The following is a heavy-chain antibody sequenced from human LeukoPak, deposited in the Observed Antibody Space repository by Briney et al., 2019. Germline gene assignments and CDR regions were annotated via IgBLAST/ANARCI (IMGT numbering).Heavy chain of an antibody. CDR3: ATVYNETDAFDI. V-gene: IGHV4-59*01. J-gene: IGHJ3*02. CDR2: IYYSGST. CDR1: GGSIGSYY. D-gene: IGHD5-24*01. Sequence: SETLSLTCTVSGGSIGSYYWSWIRQPPGKGLEWIGYIYYSGSTNYNPSLKSRVTISVDTSKNQFSLKLSSVTAADTAVYYCATVYNETDAFDIWGQGTMVTVSS.